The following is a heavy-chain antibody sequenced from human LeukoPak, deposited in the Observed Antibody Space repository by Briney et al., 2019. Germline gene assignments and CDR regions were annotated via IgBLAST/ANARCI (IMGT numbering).Heavy chain of an antibody. Sequence: SETLSLTCTVSGGSISSSSYYWGWIRQPPGKGLEWIGSIYYSGSTYYNPSLKSRVTISVDTSKNQFSLKLSSVTSADTAVYYCARLDYSNYSNWFDPWGQGTLVTVSS. D-gene: IGHD4-11*01. CDR3: ARLDYSNYSNWFDP. V-gene: IGHV4-39*01. CDR2: IYYSGST. J-gene: IGHJ5*02. CDR1: GGSISSSSYY.